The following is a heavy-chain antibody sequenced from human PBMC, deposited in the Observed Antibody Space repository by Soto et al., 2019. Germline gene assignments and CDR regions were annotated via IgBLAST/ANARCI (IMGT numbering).Heavy chain of an antibody. Sequence: SETLSLTCAVYGGSFSGYYWSWIRQPPGKGLEWIGEINHSGSTNYNPSLKSRVTISVDTSKNQFSLKLSSVTAADTAVYYCARGTHPPFGYYDSSGYYLWGQGTLVTVSS. D-gene: IGHD3-22*01. CDR2: INHSGST. J-gene: IGHJ4*02. V-gene: IGHV4-34*01. CDR3: ARGTHPPFGYYDSSGYYL. CDR1: GGSFSGYY.